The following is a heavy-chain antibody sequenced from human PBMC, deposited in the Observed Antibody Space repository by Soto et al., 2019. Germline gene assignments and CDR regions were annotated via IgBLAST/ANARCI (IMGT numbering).Heavy chain of an antibody. D-gene: IGHD3-16*01. V-gene: IGHV4-59*01. CDR2: VSHSGST. CDR1: GGSISNYF. CDR3: ARDRGGHGYNQLDY. J-gene: IGHJ4*02. Sequence: QVQLQESGPGLVKPSETLSLTCTVSGGSISNYFWSWIRQPREKGLEWIGYVSHSGSTKYHPFLQSRVTISLDTSKSQFSLKLSSVTAADTAVYYCARDRGGHGYNQLDYWGQGTLVTVSS.